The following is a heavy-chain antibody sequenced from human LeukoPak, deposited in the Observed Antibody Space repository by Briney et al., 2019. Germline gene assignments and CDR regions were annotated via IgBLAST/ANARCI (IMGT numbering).Heavy chain of an antibody. Sequence: SGTLSLTCAVSGGSISSSNWWSWVRQPPGKGLEWIGEIYHSGSTNYNPSLKSRVTISVDKSKNQFSLKLSSVTAADTAVYYCARVADFWSGSRPFDPWGQGTLVTVSS. D-gene: IGHD3-3*01. CDR3: ARVADFWSGSRPFDP. CDR2: IYHSGST. V-gene: IGHV4-4*02. J-gene: IGHJ5*02. CDR1: GGSISSSNW.